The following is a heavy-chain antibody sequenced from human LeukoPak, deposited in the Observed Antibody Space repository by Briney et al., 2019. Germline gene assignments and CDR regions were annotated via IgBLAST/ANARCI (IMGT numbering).Heavy chain of an antibody. V-gene: IGHV3-21*05. J-gene: IGHJ4*02. CDR3: VRGGRGRDDYFDY. D-gene: IGHD3-10*01. Sequence: PGGSLRISCAASGYTFPSYSLNWVRQSPGKGLEWISYVGTGGDDIYYADSVTGWFTISRDNAEKSVYLQMNSLRVEDTAVYYCVRGGRGRDDYFDYWGQGTQVTVSS. CDR2: VGTGGDDI. CDR1: GYTFPSYS.